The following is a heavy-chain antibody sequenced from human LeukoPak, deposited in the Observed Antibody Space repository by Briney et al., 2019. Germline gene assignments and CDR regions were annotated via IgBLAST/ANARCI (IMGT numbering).Heavy chain of an antibody. Sequence: SETLSLTCTVSGYSISSGYYWSWIRQPPGRGLEWIGEINHSGSTNYNPSLKSRVTISVDTSKNQFSLKLSSVTAADTAVYYCAGTTARYYFDYWGQGTLVTVSS. J-gene: IGHJ4*02. CDR2: INHSGST. V-gene: IGHV4-38-2*02. D-gene: IGHD4-17*01. CDR3: AGTTARYYFDY. CDR1: GYSISSGYY.